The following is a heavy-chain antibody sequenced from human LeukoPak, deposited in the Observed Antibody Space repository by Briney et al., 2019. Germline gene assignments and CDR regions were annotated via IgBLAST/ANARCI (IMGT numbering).Heavy chain of an antibody. V-gene: IGHV4-39*01. CDR1: GVSISSSNSY. Sequence: SETLSLTCTVSGVSISSSNSYWGWIRQPPGKGLEWIGSIYYSGNTYYNASLKSQVSISIDTSKNQFSLRLSSVTAADTAVYYCARLPLKQWHYYYMDVWGKGTTVTISS. J-gene: IGHJ6*03. CDR3: ARLPLKQWHYYYMDV. CDR2: IYYSGNT. D-gene: IGHD6-19*01.